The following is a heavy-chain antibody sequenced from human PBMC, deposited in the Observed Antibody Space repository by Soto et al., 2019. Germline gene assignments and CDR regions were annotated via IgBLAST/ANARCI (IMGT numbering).Heavy chain of an antibody. V-gene: IGHV1-18*01. CDR2: ISAYNGNT. D-gene: IGHD6-13*01. CDR1: GYTFTSYG. CDR3: ARVAALSSSWYSAPFPRLYYFDY. J-gene: IGHJ4*02. Sequence: QVQLVQSGAEVKKPGASVKVSCKASGYTFTSYGISWVRQAPGQGLEWMGWISAYNGNTNYAQKLQGGVTMTTDTSTSTADMELRSLRSDDTAVYYCARVAALSSSWYSAPFPRLYYFDYWGQGTLVTVSS.